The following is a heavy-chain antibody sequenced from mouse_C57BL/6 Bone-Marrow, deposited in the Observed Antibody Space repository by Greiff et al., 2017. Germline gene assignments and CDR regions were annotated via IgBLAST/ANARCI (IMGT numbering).Heavy chain of an antibody. CDR1: GYTFTSYW. D-gene: IGHD3-2*02. V-gene: IGHV1-55*01. CDR3: AREGRTAQASFDY. Sequence: QVQLQQSGAELVKPGASVKMSCKASGYTFTSYWITWVKQRPGQGLEWIGDIYPGSGSTNYNEKFKSKATLTVDTSSSTAYMQLSSLTSEDSAVYYCAREGRTAQASFDYWGQGTTLTVSS. CDR2: IYPGSGST. J-gene: IGHJ2*01.